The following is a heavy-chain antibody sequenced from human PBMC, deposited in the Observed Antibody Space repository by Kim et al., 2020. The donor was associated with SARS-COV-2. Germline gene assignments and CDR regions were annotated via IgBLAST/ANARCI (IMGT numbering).Heavy chain of an antibody. D-gene: IGHD3-3*01. CDR3: ARDWTYSFDY. V-gene: IGHV3-48*04. CDR2: TRSRTSNI. J-gene: IGHJ4*02. Sequence: GGSLRLSCAASGFSFSSYNMNWVRQAPGKGLEWIAYTRSRTSNIWYADSVKGRFTISTDNAKNSLYLQMNSLRAEDTALYYCARDWTYSFDYWGQGTLVT. CDR1: GFSFSSYN.